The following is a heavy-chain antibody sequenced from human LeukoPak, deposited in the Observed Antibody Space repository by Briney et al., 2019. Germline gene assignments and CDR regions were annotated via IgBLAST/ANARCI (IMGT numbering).Heavy chain of an antibody. V-gene: IGHV6-1*01. D-gene: IGHD3-10*01. CDR2: IYYRSHWYI. Sequence: SQTLSLTFAIFGDSVSSGSGGWNWIRQSPSRGLEWLGRIYYRSHWYIDDAVSVKGRISINPDTAKNQFSLHLNSVTPDDTALYYCARGGLVRGSLNSLTAFDIWGQGTMVTVSS. CDR3: ARGGLVRGSLNSLTAFDI. J-gene: IGHJ3*02. CDR1: GDSVSSGSGG.